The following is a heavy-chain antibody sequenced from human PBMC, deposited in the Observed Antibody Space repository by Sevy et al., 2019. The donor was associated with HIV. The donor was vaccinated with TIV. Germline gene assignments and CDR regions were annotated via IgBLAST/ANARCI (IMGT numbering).Heavy chain of an antibody. J-gene: IGHJ4*02. Sequence: GGSLRLSCAASQFTFRDYTMNWVRQTPGKGLEWISYISSGSSYIRYADSVKGRFTLSRDNAKNSLYLQMNRLRAEDTGVYFCAIDRDYYGSGTYDYWGQGTLVTVSS. D-gene: IGHD3-10*01. CDR1: QFTFRDYT. CDR3: AIDRDYYGSGTYDY. V-gene: IGHV3-21*06. CDR2: ISSGSSYI.